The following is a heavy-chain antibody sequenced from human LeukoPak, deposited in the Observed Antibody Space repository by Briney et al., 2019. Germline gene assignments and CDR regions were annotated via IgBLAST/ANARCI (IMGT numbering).Heavy chain of an antibody. J-gene: IGHJ4*02. CDR3: ARDPSGYSYGGSKYYFDY. Sequence: GGSLRLSCAASGFTFSSYAMSWVRQAPGKGLEWVSAISGSGGSAYYADSVKGRFTISRDNSKNTLYLQMNSLRAEDTAVYYCARDPSGYSYGGSKYYFDYWGQGTLVTVSS. D-gene: IGHD5-18*01. CDR2: ISGSGGSA. CDR1: GFTFSSYA. V-gene: IGHV3-23*01.